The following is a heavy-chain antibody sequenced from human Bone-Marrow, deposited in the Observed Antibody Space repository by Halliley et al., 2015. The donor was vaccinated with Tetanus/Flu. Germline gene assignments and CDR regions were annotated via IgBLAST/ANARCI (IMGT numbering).Heavy chain of an antibody. V-gene: IGHV4-31*03. CDR2: IYYSGST. CDR3: ASKISSSGVDY. D-gene: IGHD3-22*01. CDR1: GGSISSVGYY. Sequence: TLYLTCTVSGGSISSVGYYWTWIRQHPGKGLEWIGYIYYSGSTYYNPSLKSRVTISLDKSKNRFSLKLSSMTAADTAVYYCASKISSSGVDYWGQGTLVTVSS. J-gene: IGHJ4*02.